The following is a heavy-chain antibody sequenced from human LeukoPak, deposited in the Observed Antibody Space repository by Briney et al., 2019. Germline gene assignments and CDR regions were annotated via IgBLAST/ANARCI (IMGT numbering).Heavy chain of an antibody. V-gene: IGHV3-21*01. CDR3: VRLRRNNDRSGYYYYYDY. Sequence: GGSLTLSCAASGYTLSDFSVNWVRQAPGKGLEWVSSISVRSNYRYYADSVRGRFTISRDDARDSLFLQMNSLRAEDTAVYFCVRLRRNNDRSGYYYYYDYWGQGTLVTVSS. CDR1: GYTLSDFS. CDR2: ISVRSNYR. J-gene: IGHJ4*02. D-gene: IGHD3-22*01.